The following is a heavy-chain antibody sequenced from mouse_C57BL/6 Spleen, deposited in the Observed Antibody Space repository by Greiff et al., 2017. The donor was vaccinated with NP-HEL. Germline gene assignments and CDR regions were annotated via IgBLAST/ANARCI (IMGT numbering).Heavy chain of an antibody. D-gene: IGHD3-2*02. CDR2: IYPRSGNT. Sequence: VQLQQSGAELARPGASVKLSCKASGYTFTSYGISWVKQRTGQGLEWIGEIYPRSGNTYYNEKFKGKATLTADKSSSTAYMELRSLTSEDSAVYFCARSLDSSADYAMDYWGQGTSVTVSS. J-gene: IGHJ4*01. CDR1: GYTFTSYG. CDR3: ARSLDSSADYAMDY. V-gene: IGHV1-81*01.